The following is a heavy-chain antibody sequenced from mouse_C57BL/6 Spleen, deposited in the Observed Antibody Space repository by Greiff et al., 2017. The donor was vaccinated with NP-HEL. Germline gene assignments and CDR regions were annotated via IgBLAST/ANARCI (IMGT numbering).Heavy chain of an antibody. V-gene: IGHV10-1*01. CDR3: VRRPYYDHGGYAMDY. CDR1: GFSFNTYA. Sequence: EVHLVESGGGLVQPKGSLKLSCAASGFSFNTYAMNWVRQAPGKGLEWVARIRSKSNNYATYYADSVKDRFTISRDDSESMLYLQMNNVKTEDTAMYDCVRRPYYDHGGYAMDYWGKGTSVTVSS. CDR2: IRSKSNNYAT. D-gene: IGHD2-4*01. J-gene: IGHJ4*01.